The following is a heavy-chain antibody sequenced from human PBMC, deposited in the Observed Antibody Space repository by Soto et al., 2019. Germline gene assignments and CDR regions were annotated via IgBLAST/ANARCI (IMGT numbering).Heavy chain of an antibody. CDR2: ISPDGTSI. J-gene: IGHJ4*02. CDR3: VTERQWFFDY. V-gene: IGHV3-11*01. D-gene: IGHD3-22*01. CDR1: GFSFSDRY. Sequence: QVQLVESGGNLVKPGGSLRLSCAASGFSFSDRYMSWIRQAPGKGLEWVSYISPDGTSIHYADFVRGRFTNSRDNAKTSLYLQMSSLRAEDTAVYFCVTERQWFFDYWGQGVLVTVSS.